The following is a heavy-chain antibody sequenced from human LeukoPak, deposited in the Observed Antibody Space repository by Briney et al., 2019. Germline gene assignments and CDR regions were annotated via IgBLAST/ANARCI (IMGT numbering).Heavy chain of an antibody. CDR1: GGSISSYY. D-gene: IGHD1-26*01. Sequence: SETLSLTCTVSGGSISSYYWSWIRQPPGKGLEWIGYIYYSGSTYYNPSLESRVTMSVDTSKNHFSLKLSSVTAADTAVYFCARGLGSYYPFFDYWGQGTLVTVSS. J-gene: IGHJ4*02. CDR3: ARGLGSYYPFFDY. CDR2: IYYSGST. V-gene: IGHV4-59*12.